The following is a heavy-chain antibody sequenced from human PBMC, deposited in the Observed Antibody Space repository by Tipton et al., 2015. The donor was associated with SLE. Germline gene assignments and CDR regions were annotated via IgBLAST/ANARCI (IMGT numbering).Heavy chain of an antibody. J-gene: IGHJ3*01. CDR1: GVSISNYY. CDR3: ARTLWVDKYIGVVPSAMRLRAFDV. V-gene: IGHV4-59*01. CDR2: IYYSGST. D-gene: IGHD2-2*01. Sequence: TLSLTCTVSGVSISNYYWSWIRQPPGKGLEWIGYIYYSGSTKYNPPLKSRGTMSVDTSKNQFSLKLSSVTAADTAVYYCARTLWVDKYIGVVPSAMRLRAFDVLGQGTMVTVTS.